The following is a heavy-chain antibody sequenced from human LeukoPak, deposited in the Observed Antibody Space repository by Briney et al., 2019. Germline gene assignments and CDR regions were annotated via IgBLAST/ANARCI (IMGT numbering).Heavy chain of an antibody. CDR2: MNPNSDNA. D-gene: IGHD2-2*01. V-gene: IGHV1-8*01. CDR1: GYTFTSYD. Sequence: ASAKVSCKASGYTFTSYDINWVRQATGQGLEWMGWMNPNSDNAGYAQKFQGRVTMTRNTSISTAYMELSSLRSEDTAVYYCARGGRGYCSSTSCWSRTNWFDPWGQGTLFTVSS. CDR3: ARGGRGYCSSTSCWSRTNWFDP. J-gene: IGHJ5*02.